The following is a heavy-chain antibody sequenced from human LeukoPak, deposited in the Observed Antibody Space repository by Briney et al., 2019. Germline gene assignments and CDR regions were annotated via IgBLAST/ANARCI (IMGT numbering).Heavy chain of an antibody. Sequence: GGSLRLSCAASGFTFDDYGMGWVGHAPGKGVEWGSGINWNGGSTDYADSVKGRFTISRDNAKNSLYLQMISLRAEDTALYYCARDSVATTAFDIWGQGTMVTVSS. V-gene: IGHV3-20*04. CDR1: GFTFDDYG. CDR3: ARDSVATTAFDI. CDR2: INWNGGST. D-gene: IGHD5-12*01. J-gene: IGHJ3*02.